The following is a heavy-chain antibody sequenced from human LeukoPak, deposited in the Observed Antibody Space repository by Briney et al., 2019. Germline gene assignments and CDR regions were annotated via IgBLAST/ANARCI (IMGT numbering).Heavy chain of an antibody. CDR3: ARDSTPVFGCDYYPNDVFDI. CDR1: GGSISSYY. Sequence: SETLFLTCTVSGGSISSYYWSWIRQPPGKGLEWIGYIYYSGSTNYNPSLKSRVTISVDTSKNQFSLKLSSVTAADTAVYYWARDSTPVFGCDYYPNDVFDIGGQGKMVTVSS. CDR2: IYYSGST. V-gene: IGHV4-59*12. D-gene: IGHD3-3*01. J-gene: IGHJ3*02.